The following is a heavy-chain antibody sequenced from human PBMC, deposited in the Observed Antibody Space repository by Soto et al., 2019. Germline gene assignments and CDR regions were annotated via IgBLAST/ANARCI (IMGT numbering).Heavy chain of an antibody. D-gene: IGHD5-18*01. Sequence: SVKVSCKASGGTFSIYAISWVLQAPGQGLEWMGGIVPIFGTANYAQKFQGRVTITADKSTSTAYMELSSLRSEDTAVYYCAGGYSYGPSFDYWGQGTLVTVSS. V-gene: IGHV1-69*06. J-gene: IGHJ4*02. CDR3: AGGYSYGPSFDY. CDR1: GGTFSIYA. CDR2: IVPIFGTA.